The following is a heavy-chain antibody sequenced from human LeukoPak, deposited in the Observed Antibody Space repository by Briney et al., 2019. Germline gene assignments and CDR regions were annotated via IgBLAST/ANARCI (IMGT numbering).Heavy chain of an antibody. D-gene: IGHD2-15*01. J-gene: IGHJ5*02. Sequence: KSSETLSLTCTVSGGSISSGGYYWSWIRQHPGKGLEWIGYIYYSGSTYYNPSLKSRVTISVDTSKSQFSLKLSSVTAADTAVYYCARGLTYCSGGSCYPNWFDPWGQGTLVTVSS. CDR2: IYYSGST. V-gene: IGHV4-31*03. CDR3: ARGLTYCSGGSCYPNWFDP. CDR1: GGSISSGGYY.